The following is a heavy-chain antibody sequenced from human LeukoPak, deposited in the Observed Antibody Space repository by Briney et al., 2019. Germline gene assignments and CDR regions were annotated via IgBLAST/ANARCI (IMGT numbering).Heavy chain of an antibody. CDR3: ARGRSYDSSGYYPRYFDY. CDR2: INHSGST. CDR1: GGSFSGYY. J-gene: IGHJ4*02. V-gene: IGHV4-34*01. Sequence: SETLSLTCAVYGGSFSGYYWSWIRQPPGKGLEWIGEINHSGSTNYNPSLKSRVTISVDTSKDQFSLKLSSVTAADTAVYYCARGRSYDSSGYYPRYFDYWGQGTLVTVSS. D-gene: IGHD3-22*01.